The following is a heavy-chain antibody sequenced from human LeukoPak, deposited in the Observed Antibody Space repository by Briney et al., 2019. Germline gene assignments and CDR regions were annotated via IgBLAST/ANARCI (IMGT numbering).Heavy chain of an antibody. D-gene: IGHD6-19*01. Sequence: SETLSLTCAVYGGSFSGYYWSWIGQPPGKGLEWIGEINHRRSTNYSPSHKSRVTISVDTSKNQFSLKLSSVTAADTAVYYCASDGRIQAVAGTGDFDYWGQGTLVTVSS. J-gene: IGHJ4*02. CDR3: ASDGRIQAVAGTGDFDY. CDR2: INHRRST. V-gene: IGHV4-34*01. CDR1: GGSFSGYY.